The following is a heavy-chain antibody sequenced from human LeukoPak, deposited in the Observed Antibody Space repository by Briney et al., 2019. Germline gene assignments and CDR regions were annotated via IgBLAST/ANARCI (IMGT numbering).Heavy chain of an antibody. V-gene: IGHV3-23*01. CDR3: AKGAGRLWYDLAYFDS. J-gene: IGHJ4*02. D-gene: IGHD1-1*01. CDR1: GFTFSAYA. Sequence: GGSLRLSCAASGFTFSAYAMNWVRQAPGTGLEWVSGISGGEDGTYYIDSVRGRFTISRDDSKNTLFLQMNSLRVEDTAVYYCAKGAGRLWYDLAYFDSWGQGTLVTVSS. CDR2: ISGGEDGT.